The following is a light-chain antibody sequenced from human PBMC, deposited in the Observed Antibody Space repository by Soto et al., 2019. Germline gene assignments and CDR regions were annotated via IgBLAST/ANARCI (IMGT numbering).Light chain of an antibody. V-gene: IGKV1-9*01. CDR1: QGLSSD. CDR3: QQLNSYPIT. Sequence: DIQLTQSPSFLSASVGDRVTITCRASQGLSSDLAWYQQKPGKAPKLLIYAASTLQSGVPSRFSGSGSGTEFTRPISSLQPEDFATYYCQQLNSYPITFGQGTRLEMK. CDR2: AAS. J-gene: IGKJ5*01.